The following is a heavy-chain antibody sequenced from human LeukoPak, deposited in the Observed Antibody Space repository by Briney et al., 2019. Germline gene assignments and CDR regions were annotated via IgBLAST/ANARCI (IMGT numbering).Heavy chain of an antibody. D-gene: IGHD3-10*01. CDR1: GGTFSSYA. V-gene: IGHV1-69*06. Sequence: SVKVSCKASGGTFSSYAISWVRQAPGQGLEWMGRIIPIFGTANYAQKFQGRVTITADKSTSTAYMELSSLRSEDTAVYYCARASLNYGSGSDYWGQGTLVTVSP. CDR3: ARASLNYGSGSDY. J-gene: IGHJ4*02. CDR2: IIPIFGTA.